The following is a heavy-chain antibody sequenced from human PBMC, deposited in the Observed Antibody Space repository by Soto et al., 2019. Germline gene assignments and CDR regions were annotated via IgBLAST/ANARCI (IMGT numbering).Heavy chain of an antibody. J-gene: IGHJ6*02. Sequence: GESLKISCKGSGYSFTSYWIGWVRQMPGKGLEWMGIIYPGDSDTRYSPSFQGQVTISADKSISTAYLQWSSLKASDTAMYYCASSTVEMATIYYYYGMDVWGQGTTVPVSS. V-gene: IGHV5-51*01. D-gene: IGHD5-12*01. CDR2: IYPGDSDT. CDR3: ASSTVEMATIYYYYGMDV. CDR1: GYSFTSYW.